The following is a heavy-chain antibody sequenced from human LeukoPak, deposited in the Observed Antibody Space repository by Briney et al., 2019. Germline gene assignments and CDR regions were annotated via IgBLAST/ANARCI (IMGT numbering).Heavy chain of an antibody. CDR1: GGTFSSYA. J-gene: IGHJ4*02. Sequence: SVKVSCKASGGTFSSYAISWVRQAPGQGLEWMGGIIPIFGTANYAQKFQGRVTITADESTSTAYMELSSLRSEDTAVYYCARVVYYDSSGYLDYWGQGTLVTVSS. V-gene: IGHV1-69*13. CDR3: ARVVYYDSSGYLDY. CDR2: IIPIFGTA. D-gene: IGHD3-22*01.